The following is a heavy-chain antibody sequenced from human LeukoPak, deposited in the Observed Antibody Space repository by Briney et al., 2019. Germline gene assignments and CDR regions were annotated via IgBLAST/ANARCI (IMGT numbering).Heavy chain of an antibody. CDR2: IYYSGST. CDR3: ARQAPNYYDSSGYRVGREHDY. D-gene: IGHD3-22*01. J-gene: IGHJ4*02. CDR1: GGSISSSSYY. Sequence: SETLSLTCTVSGGSISSSSYYWGWIPQPPGKGLEWIGSIYYSGSTYYNPSLKSRVTISVDTSKNQFSLKLSSVTAADTAVYYCARQAPNYYDSSGYRVGREHDYWGQGTLVTVSS. V-gene: IGHV4-39*01.